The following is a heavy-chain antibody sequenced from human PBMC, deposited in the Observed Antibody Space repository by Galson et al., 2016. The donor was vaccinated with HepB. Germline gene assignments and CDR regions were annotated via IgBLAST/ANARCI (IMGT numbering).Heavy chain of an antibody. CDR2: ISYDGSIQ. CDR3: ARDEGHCNGATCYSFTPFDF. Sequence: SLRLSCATSGFTFSSYAMHWVRHTPGKGLEWVAIISYDGSIQYYADSVKGRFTISRDNSKNTLSLQMNSRRPDDTGVFYCARDEGHCNGATCYSFTPFDFWGQGTLVTVSS. CDR1: GFTFSSYA. J-gene: IGHJ4*02. V-gene: IGHV3-30*04. D-gene: IGHD2-21*02.